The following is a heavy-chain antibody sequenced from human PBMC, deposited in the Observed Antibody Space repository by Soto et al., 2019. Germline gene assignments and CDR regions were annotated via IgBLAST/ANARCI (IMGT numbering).Heavy chain of an antibody. Sequence: QVQLVQSGAEVKKRGSSVKVSCKASGGTFSSYAISWVRQAPGQGLEWMGGIIPISGTANYAQKFQGRVTITADESTSTAYMELSSLRSEDTAVYYCARSQGSSSSLEIYYYYYYGIDVWGQGTTVTVSS. D-gene: IGHD2-15*01. CDR3: ARSQGSSSSLEIYYYYYYGIDV. V-gene: IGHV1-69*01. CDR2: IIPISGTA. CDR1: GGTFSSYA. J-gene: IGHJ6*02.